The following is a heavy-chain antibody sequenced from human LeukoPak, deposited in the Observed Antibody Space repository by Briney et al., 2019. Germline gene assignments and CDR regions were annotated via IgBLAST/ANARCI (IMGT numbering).Heavy chain of an antibody. D-gene: IGHD2-2*01. J-gene: IGHJ4*02. Sequence: GGSLRLSCAASGFTFSSYVMSWVRLAPGKGLEWVSVISGSGGSTFYADSVKGRFTISRDNSENTLYLQMNSLRAEDTAVYYCATRTGPLYYFHYWGQGTLVTVSS. CDR1: GFTFSSYV. CDR2: ISGSGGST. CDR3: ATRTGPLYYFHY. V-gene: IGHV3-23*01.